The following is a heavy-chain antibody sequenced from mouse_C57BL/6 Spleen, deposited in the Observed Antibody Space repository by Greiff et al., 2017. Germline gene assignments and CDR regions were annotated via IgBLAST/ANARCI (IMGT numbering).Heavy chain of an antibody. CDR3: ARGRGYYDYDKAMDY. V-gene: IGHV1-81*01. D-gene: IGHD2-4*01. CDR2: IYPRSGNT. J-gene: IGHJ4*01. CDR1: GYTFTSYG. Sequence: QVQLQQSGAELARPGASVKLSCKASGYTFTSYGISWVKQRTGQGLEWIGEIYPRSGNTYYNEKFKGKATLIADKSSSTAYMELRSLTSEDSAVYFCARGRGYYDYDKAMDYWGQGTSVTVSS.